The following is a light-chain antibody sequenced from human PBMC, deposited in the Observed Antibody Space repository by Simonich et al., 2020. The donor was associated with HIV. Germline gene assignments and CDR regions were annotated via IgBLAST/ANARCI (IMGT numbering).Light chain of an antibody. CDR2: GKN. CDR3: NSRDSSGNHWV. V-gene: IGLV3-19*01. Sequence: VLTQPPSVSVTPGKQARITCGGKTIVSESVHWYQQKAGQAPGIVIYGKNNRPSGIPERFSVSSSGNTASGNTASLTLTGFQAEDEADYYCNSRDSSGNHWVFGGGTKLTVL. CDR1: TIVSES. J-gene: IGLJ3*02.